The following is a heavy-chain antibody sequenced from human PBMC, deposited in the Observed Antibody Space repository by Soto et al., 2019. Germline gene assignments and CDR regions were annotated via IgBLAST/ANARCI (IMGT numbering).Heavy chain of an antibody. V-gene: IGHV4-61*05. CDR1: GGSISSRSYS. CDR2: IYYSGST. CDR3: ARGRLVWFGELFPRGNNYFDP. D-gene: IGHD3-10*01. Sequence: SETLSLTCSVSGGSISSRSYSWGWIRQPPGKGLEWIVYIYYSGSTNYNPSLKSRVTISVDTSNQHFSLKLNSVTAADTAVYYCARGRLVWFGELFPRGNNYFDPWGQGTLVTVSS. J-gene: IGHJ5*02.